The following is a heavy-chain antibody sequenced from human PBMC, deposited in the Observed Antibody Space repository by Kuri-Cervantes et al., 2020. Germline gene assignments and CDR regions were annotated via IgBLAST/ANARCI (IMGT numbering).Heavy chain of an antibody. CDR2: IYHSGST. CDR3: ASVVLAAAGPIFDY. Sequence: GSLRLSCTVSGGSISSGYYWGWIRQPPGKGLEWIGSIYHSGSTYYNPSLKSRVTISVDTSKNQFSLKLSSVTAADTAVYYCASVVLAAAGPIFDYWGQGTLVTVSS. D-gene: IGHD6-13*01. J-gene: IGHJ4*02. V-gene: IGHV4-38-2*02. CDR1: GGSISSGYY.